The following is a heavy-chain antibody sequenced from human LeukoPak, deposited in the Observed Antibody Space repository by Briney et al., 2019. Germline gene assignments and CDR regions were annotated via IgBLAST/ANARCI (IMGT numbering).Heavy chain of an antibody. CDR1: XXSXSSYX. J-gene: IGHJ4*02. D-gene: IGHD4-23*01. Sequence: RASXXLSLTCXXSXXSXSSYXXSWIRQPPGKGLEWIGYVYSSGNTNYNPSLKSRVTISVDTSMNQFSLNLSSVTAADTAAYYCARLHGGKGQYYFDYWGQGTLVTVSS. V-gene: IGHV4-4*09. CDR2: VYSSGNT. CDR3: ARLHGGKGQYYFDY.